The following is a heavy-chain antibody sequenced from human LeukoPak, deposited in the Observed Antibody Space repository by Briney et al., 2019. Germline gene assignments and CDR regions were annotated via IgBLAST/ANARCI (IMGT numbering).Heavy chain of an antibody. V-gene: IGHV3-48*01. J-gene: IGHJ4*02. CDR2: ISSNSDTI. D-gene: IGHD3-10*01. CDR1: GFTFNTYP. CDR3: ARASGSSYFDF. Sequence: GGSLRLSCAAAGFTFNTYPMNWVRQAPGRGLEWISYISSNSDTIYYAASVKGRFTNSRDNAKDTLYLQMNSLSAEDTAFYYCARASGSSYFDFWGQGALVTVSS.